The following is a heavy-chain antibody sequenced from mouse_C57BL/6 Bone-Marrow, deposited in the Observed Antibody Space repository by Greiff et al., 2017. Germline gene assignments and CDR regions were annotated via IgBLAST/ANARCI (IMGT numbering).Heavy chain of an antibody. V-gene: IGHV5-16*01. J-gene: IGHJ4*01. CDR3: ARERGFMDY. Sequence: EVMLVEFEGGLVQPGSSMKLSCTASGFTFSDYYMAWVRQVPEKGLEWVANINYDGSSTYYLDSLKSRFIISRDNAKNILYLQMSSLKSEDTATYYCARERGFMDYWGQGTSVTVSS. CDR1: GFTFSDYY. CDR2: INYDGSST.